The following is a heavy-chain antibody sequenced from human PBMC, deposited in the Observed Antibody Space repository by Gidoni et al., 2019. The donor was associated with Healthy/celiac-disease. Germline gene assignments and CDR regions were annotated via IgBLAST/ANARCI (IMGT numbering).Heavy chain of an antibody. CDR3: ARDRGDIVVVPAAFFDY. CDR1: GFPFSGYS. V-gene: IGHV3-48*02. CDR2: ISSSSSTI. D-gene: IGHD2-2*01. Sequence: EVQLVESGGGLVQPGGSLRLSCAASGFPFSGYSMNWVRQAPGKGLEWVSYISSSSSTIYYADSVKGRFTISRDNAKNSLYLQMNSLRDEDTAVYYCARDRGDIVVVPAAFFDYWGQGTLVTVSS. J-gene: IGHJ4*02.